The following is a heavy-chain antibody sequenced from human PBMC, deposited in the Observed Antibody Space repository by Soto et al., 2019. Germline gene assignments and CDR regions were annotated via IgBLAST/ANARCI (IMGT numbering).Heavy chain of an antibody. D-gene: IGHD6-13*01. Sequence: GGSLRLSCAASGFTFSSYAMSWVRQAPGKGLEWVSAISGSGGSTYYADSVKGRFTISRDNSKNTLYLQMNSLRAEDTAVYYCAKVISHYIAAAGTGFDPWGQGTLVTVSS. J-gene: IGHJ5*02. CDR3: AKVISHYIAAAGTGFDP. V-gene: IGHV3-23*01. CDR1: GFTFSSYA. CDR2: ISGSGGST.